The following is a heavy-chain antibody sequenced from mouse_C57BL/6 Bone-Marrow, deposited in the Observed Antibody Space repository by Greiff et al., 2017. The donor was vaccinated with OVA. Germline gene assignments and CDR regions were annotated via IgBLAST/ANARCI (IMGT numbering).Heavy chain of an antibody. CDR1: GFTFSDYG. J-gene: IGHJ1*03. CDR2: ISSGSSTI. V-gene: IGHV5-17*01. CDR3: AMNYYGSSYWYFDV. D-gene: IGHD1-1*01. Sequence: EVQRVESGGGLVKPGGSLKLSCAASGFTFSDYGMHWVRQAPEKGLEWVAYISSGSSTIYYADTVKGRFTISRDNAKNTLFLQMTSLRSEDTAMYYCAMNYYGSSYWYFDVWGTGTTVTVSS.